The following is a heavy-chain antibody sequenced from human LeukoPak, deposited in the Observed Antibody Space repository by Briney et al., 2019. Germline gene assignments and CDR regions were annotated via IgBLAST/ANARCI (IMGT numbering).Heavy chain of an antibody. CDR2: ISVYIGNT. D-gene: IGHD3-10*01. Sequence: ASVKVSCKASDYSINWVRQAPGQGLEWMGWISVYIGNTNYAQKLQGRVTMTTDTFTSTAYMELRSLRSEDTAVYYCARALQFSSYYEGHWFDPWGQGTLVTVSS. J-gene: IGHJ5*02. V-gene: IGHV1-18*01. CDR3: ARALQFSSYYEGHWFDP. CDR1: DYS.